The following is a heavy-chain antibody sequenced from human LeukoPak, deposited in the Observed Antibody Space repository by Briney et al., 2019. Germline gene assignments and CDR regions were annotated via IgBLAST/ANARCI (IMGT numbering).Heavy chain of an antibody. CDR2: INPNSGGT. CDR3: ARGTGIAVAGTLNFDY. CDR1: GHTFTGYY. D-gene: IGHD6-19*01. V-gene: IGHV1-2*02. Sequence: ASVKVSCKASGHTFTGYYMHRVRQAPGQGLEWMGWINPNSGGTNYAQKFQGRVTMTRDTSISTAYMELSRLRSDDTAVYYCARGTGIAVAGTLNFDYWGQGTLVTVSS. J-gene: IGHJ4*02.